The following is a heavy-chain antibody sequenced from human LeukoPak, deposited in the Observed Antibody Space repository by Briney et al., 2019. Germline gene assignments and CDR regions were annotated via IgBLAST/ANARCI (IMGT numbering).Heavy chain of an antibody. V-gene: IGHV3-53*01. CDR3: ARGGHSSDYYGYYYMDV. CDR1: GFTVSSND. D-gene: IGHD3-22*01. CDR2: IYSGGST. Sequence: GGSLRLSCAASGFTVSSNDMSWVRQAPGKGLECISVIYSGGSTDYADSVKGRLTISRDNSKNTLYLQMNSLRAEDTAVYYCARGGHSSDYYGYYYMDVWGKGTTVTISS. J-gene: IGHJ6*03.